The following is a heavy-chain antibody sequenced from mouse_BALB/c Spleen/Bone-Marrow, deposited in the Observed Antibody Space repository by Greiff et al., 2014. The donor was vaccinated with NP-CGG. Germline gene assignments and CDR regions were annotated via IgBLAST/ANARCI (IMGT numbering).Heavy chain of an antibody. J-gene: IGHJ2*01. CDR2: IDPANGNT. Sequence: VQLKEPGAELVKPGASVKLSCTASGFNIKDTYMHWVKQRPEQGLEWIGRIDPANGNTKYDPKFQGKATITADTSSNTAYLQLSSLTSEDTAVYYCALYYDYDVGYWGQGTTLTVSS. CDR1: GFNIKDTY. V-gene: IGHV14-3*02. D-gene: IGHD2-4*01. CDR3: ALYYDYDVGY.